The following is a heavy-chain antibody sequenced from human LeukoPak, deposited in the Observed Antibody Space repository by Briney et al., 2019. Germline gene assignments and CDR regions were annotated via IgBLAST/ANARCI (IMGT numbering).Heavy chain of an antibody. J-gene: IGHJ5*02. Sequence: SETLSLTCTVSGGSISSYYWSWIRQPPGKGLEWIGYIYYSGSTNYNPSLKSRVTISVDTSKNQFSLKLSSVTAADTAVYYCASQTYYYDSSGYYQNWFDPWGQGPWSPSPQ. CDR3: ASQTYYYDSSGYYQNWFDP. D-gene: IGHD3-22*01. CDR1: GGSISSYY. V-gene: IGHV4-59*01. CDR2: IYYSGST.